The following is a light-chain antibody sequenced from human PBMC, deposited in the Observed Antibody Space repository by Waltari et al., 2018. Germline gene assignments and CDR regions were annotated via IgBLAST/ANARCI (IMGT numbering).Light chain of an antibody. CDR3: VLYMGGSIL. CDR1: SGPVSTTYY. Sequence: HTLVTQEPSFPVYPGATVTPTCGLRSGPVSTTYYPSWYQQTPGQAPRPLIYSTNTRSSGVAGRISGSILRNKSALTIAGDQADEDSDYYCVLYMGGSILFGGGTKLTVL. CDR2: STN. V-gene: IGLV8-61*01. J-gene: IGLJ3*02.